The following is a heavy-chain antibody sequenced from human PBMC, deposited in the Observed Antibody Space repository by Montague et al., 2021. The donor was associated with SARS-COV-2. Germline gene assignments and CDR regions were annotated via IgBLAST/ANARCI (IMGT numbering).Heavy chain of an antibody. CDR2: ISYDGSNK. J-gene: IGHJ2*01. CDR1: GFTFSSYA. V-gene: IGHV3-30-3*01. D-gene: IGHD1-20*01. CDR3: ARGLTYWYFDL. Sequence: SPRLSCAASGFTFSSYAMHWVRQAPGKGLEWVAVISYDGSNKYYADSVKGRFTISRDNSKNTLYLQMNSLRAEDTAVYYCARGLTYWYFDLWGRGTLVTVSS.